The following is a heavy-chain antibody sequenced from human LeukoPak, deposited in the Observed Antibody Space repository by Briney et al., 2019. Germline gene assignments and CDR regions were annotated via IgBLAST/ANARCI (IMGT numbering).Heavy chain of an antibody. CDR2: INHSGST. CDR3: ARERYNWNYRYYYYYMDV. J-gene: IGHJ6*03. V-gene: IGHV4-34*01. D-gene: IGHD1-7*01. Sequence: PSETLSLTCAVYGGSFSGYYWSWIRQPPGKGLEWIGEINHSGSTNYNPSLKSRVTISVDTSKNQFSLKLSSVTAADTAVYYCARERYNWNYRYYYYYMDVWGKGTTVTVSS. CDR1: GGSFSGYY.